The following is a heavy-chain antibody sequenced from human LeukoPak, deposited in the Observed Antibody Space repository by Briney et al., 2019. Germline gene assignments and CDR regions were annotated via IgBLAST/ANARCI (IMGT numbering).Heavy chain of an antibody. J-gene: IGHJ4*02. CDR2: INPNSGGT. Sequence: ASVKVSCKASGYTFTGYYMHWVRQAPGQGLEWMGWINPNSGGTNYAQKFQGRVTMTRDTSISTAYMELSRLRSDDTAVSYCARDRRELNYYDSSGYYPGHWGQGTLVTVSS. V-gene: IGHV1-2*02. CDR3: ARDRRELNYYDSSGYYPGH. D-gene: IGHD3-22*01. CDR1: GYTFTGYY.